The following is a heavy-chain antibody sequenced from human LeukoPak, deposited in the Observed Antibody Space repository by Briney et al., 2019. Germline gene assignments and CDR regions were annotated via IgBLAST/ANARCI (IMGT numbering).Heavy chain of an antibody. J-gene: IGHJ5*02. CDR1: GFTFSRYG. Sequence: PGGSLRLSCVASGFTFSRYGMHWVRQAPGKGLEWVAFIPYHENIEYYADSVKGRFTVSRDDSKNTVYPQMNSLRAEDTAVYYCVRTGLLKNWFDPWGHGTQVTVSS. D-gene: IGHD1-1*01. CDR2: IPYHENIE. CDR3: VRTGLLKNWFDP. V-gene: IGHV3-30*02.